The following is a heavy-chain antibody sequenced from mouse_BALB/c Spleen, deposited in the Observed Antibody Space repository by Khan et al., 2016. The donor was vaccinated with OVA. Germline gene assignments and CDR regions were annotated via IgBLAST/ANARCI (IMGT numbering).Heavy chain of an antibody. J-gene: IGHJ1*01. CDR2: INTYTGEP. Sequence: QIQLVQSGPELKKPGETVKISCKASDYTFTNYGMNWVQQAPGKGLKWMGWINTYTGEPTYTDDFKGRFAFSLETSASTAYLQITNLKTEDRATYFCARGAGYWYFDVWGAGTTVTVSA. CDR3: ARGAGYWYFDV. CDR1: DYTFTNYG. V-gene: IGHV9-1*02.